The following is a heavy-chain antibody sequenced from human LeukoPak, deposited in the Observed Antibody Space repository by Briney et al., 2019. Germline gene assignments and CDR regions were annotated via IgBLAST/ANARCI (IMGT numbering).Heavy chain of an antibody. V-gene: IGHV4-61*02. J-gene: IGHJ5*02. CDR3: ARVYSEDDNWFDP. D-gene: IGHD2-15*01. CDR2: IYTSGST. CDR1: GGSISSGSYY. Sequence: SQTLSLTCTVSGGSISSGSYYWSWIRQPAGKGLEWFGRIYTSGSTNYNPSLKSRVTISVDTSKNQFSLKLSSVTAADTAVYYCARVYSEDDNWFDPWGQGTLVTVSS.